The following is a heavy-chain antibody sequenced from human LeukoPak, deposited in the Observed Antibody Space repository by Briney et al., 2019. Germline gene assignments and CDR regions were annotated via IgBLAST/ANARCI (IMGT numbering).Heavy chain of an antibody. J-gene: IGHJ4*02. CDR3: ARERNRVAAAGLLVPLFDY. Sequence: SETLSLTCTVSGYSISSGYYWGWIRQPPGKGLEWIATIDYSGSTYYNPSLKSQVTISVETSRNQFSLKLSSVTAADTAVYYCARERNRVAAAGLLVPLFDYWGQGTLVTVCS. CDR2: IDYSGST. V-gene: IGHV4-38-2*02. CDR1: GYSISSGYY. D-gene: IGHD6-13*01.